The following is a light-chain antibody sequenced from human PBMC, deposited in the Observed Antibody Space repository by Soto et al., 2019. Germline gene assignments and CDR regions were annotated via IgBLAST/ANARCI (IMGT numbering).Light chain of an antibody. J-gene: IGLJ1*01. V-gene: IGLV2-11*01. CDR1: GSDVGDYDF. CDR3: CSYAGSYTRYV. Sequence: QSALTQPRSVSVSPGQSVTISCTGTGSDVGDYDFVSWYQQYPGEAPRVMIYDVTKRPSGVPDRFSASKSGNTASLTISGLQAEDEADYYCCSYAGSYTRYVFGSGTKVTVL. CDR2: DVT.